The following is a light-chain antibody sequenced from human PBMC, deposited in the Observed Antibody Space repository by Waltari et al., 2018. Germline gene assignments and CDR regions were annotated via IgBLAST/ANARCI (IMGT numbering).Light chain of an antibody. V-gene: IGKV3-15*01. CDR3: QQYNRWPPLT. CDR1: QNIDNN. Sequence: EVVMTQSPAALSVSPGERVTLSCKASQNIDNNLAWYQQKPGQSPGLLIYGASTRATGVPARFSGSGSGTEFTLTISSLQSEDCAVFYCQQYNRWPPLTFGGGTKVEIK. CDR2: GAS. J-gene: IGKJ4*01.